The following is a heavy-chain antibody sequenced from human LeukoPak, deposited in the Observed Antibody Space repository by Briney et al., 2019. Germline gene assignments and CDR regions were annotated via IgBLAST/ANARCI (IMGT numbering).Heavy chain of an antibody. CDR1: GYSFTSYW. V-gene: IGHV5-51*01. CDR3: ARLSSRILTGYYLGGYFDY. Sequence: GESLKISCKGSGYSFTSYWIGWVRQMPGKGLEWMVIIYPGDSDTRYSPSLQGQVTISADKSISTAYLQWSSLKASDTAMYYCARLSSRILTGYYLGGYFDYWGQGTLVTVSS. CDR2: IYPGDSDT. J-gene: IGHJ4*02. D-gene: IGHD3-9*01.